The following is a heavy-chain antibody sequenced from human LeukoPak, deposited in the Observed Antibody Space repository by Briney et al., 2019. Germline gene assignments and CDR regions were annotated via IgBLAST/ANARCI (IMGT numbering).Heavy chain of an antibody. CDR2: IKQDGSEK. D-gene: IGHD6-19*01. CDR1: GFTFRSYW. Sequence: GGSLRLSCAASGFTFRSYWMSWVRQAPGKGLEWVANIKQDGSEKYYVDSVKGRFTISRDNAKNSLYLQMNSLRAEDTAVYYCARDSSGWYVGGMDVWGQGTTVTVSS. J-gene: IGHJ6*02. V-gene: IGHV3-7*04. CDR3: ARDSSGWYVGGMDV.